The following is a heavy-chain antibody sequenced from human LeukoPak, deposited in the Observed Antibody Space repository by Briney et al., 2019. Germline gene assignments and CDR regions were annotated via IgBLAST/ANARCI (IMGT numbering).Heavy chain of an antibody. V-gene: IGHV4-39*02. CDR3: ARGRGIVGATQTRFDY. J-gene: IGHJ4*02. D-gene: IGHD1-26*01. CDR2: IYYSGTT. CDR1: GGSISSSSYF. Sequence: PSETLSLSCTVSGGSISSSSYFWGWIRQAPGKGLEWIGNIYYSGTTFYNPSLESRVTISVDTSENHFSLKVSSVTAADTAVYYCARGRGIVGATQTRFDYWGQGTLVTVSS.